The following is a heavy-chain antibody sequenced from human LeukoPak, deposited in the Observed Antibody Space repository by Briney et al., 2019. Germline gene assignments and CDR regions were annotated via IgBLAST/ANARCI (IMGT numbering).Heavy chain of an antibody. D-gene: IGHD3-10*01. CDR1: GGSISSSSYY. CDR3: AREDVLWFGDLHYYYMDV. CDR2: IYTSGST. V-gene: IGHV4-61*02. J-gene: IGHJ6*03. Sequence: SETLSLTCTVSGGSISSSSYYWSWIRQPAGKGLEWIGRIYTSGSTNYNPSLKSRVTMSVDTSKNQFSLKLSSVTAADTAVYYCAREDVLWFGDLHYYYMDVWGKGTTVTISS.